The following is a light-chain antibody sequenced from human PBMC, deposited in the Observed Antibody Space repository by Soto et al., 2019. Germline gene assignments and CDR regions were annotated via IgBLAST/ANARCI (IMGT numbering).Light chain of an antibody. CDR2: WAS. CDR1: QTVLYSSNNKNY. CDR3: QQYYSTVS. Sequence: DIVMTQSPDSLAVSLGERATINCKSSQTVLYSSNNKNYLAWYQQKPGQPPKVRIYWASTRESGVPDRFSGSGSGTDFTLTISSLQAEDVAVYYCQQYYSTVSFGGGTKVEIK. V-gene: IGKV4-1*01. J-gene: IGKJ4*01.